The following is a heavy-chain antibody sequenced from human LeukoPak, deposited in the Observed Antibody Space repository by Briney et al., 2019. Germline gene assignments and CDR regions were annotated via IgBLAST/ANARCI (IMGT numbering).Heavy chain of an antibody. CDR1: GFTFSSYS. D-gene: IGHD3-10*01. J-gene: IGHJ4*02. V-gene: IGHV3-21*01. CDR2: ISGSSDYI. Sequence: PGGSLRLSCAASGFTFSSYSMNWVRQAPGKGLEWVSSISGSSDYIYYADSVKGRFTISRDNAKNSLYLQMNSLRAEDTAVYYCASGPAVRDDYRGQGTLVTVSS. CDR3: ASGPAVRDDY.